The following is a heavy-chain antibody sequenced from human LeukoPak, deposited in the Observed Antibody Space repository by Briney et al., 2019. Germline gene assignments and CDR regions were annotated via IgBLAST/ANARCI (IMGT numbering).Heavy chain of an antibody. Sequence: PGGSLRLSCAASGFTFSSYGMHWVRQAPGKGLEWVAVISYDGSNKYYADSVKGRFTISRDDSKNTLYLQMNSLRAEDTAVYYCAKDCSDSESYSYSYYYYYGMDVWGQGTTVTVSS. CDR1: GFTFSSYG. CDR3: AKDCSDSESYSYSYYYYYGMDV. J-gene: IGHJ6*02. V-gene: IGHV3-30*18. D-gene: IGHD1-26*01. CDR2: ISYDGSNK.